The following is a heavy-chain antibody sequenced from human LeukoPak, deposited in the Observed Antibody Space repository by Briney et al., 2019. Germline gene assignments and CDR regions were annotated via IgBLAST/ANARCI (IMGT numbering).Heavy chain of an antibody. V-gene: IGHV1-8*02. D-gene: IGHD3-22*01. Sequence: ASVKVSCKASGYTFINYDINWLRQAPGQGLEWMGWMKCNSGKTGYAQNFEGRVTMTRNTSISTAYMELSSLRSEDTAVYYCARSADPSGCWPKVVVDVWGQGTTVIVS. J-gene: IGHJ6*02. CDR1: GYTFINYD. CDR2: MKCNSGKT. CDR3: ARSADPSGCWPKVVVDV.